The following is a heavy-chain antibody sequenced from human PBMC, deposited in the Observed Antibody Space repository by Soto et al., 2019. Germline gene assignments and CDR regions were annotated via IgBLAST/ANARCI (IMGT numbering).Heavy chain of an antibody. CDR3: ARGNSDGAARRNLNWFDP. CDR2: INHSGST. J-gene: IGHJ5*02. V-gene: IGHV4-34*01. Sequence: QVQLQQWGAGLLKPSETLSLTCAVYGVSFSGYYWSWIRQPPGKGLEWIGEINHSGSTNYNPSLKSRVTISVDTSKNQFSLKLSSVTAADTAVYYCARGNSDGAARRNLNWFDPWGQGTLVTVSS. CDR1: GVSFSGYY. D-gene: IGHD6-6*01.